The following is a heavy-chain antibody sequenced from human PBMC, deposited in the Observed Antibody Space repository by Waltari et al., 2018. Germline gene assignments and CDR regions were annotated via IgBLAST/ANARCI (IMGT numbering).Heavy chain of an antibody. V-gene: IGHV3-23*01. D-gene: IGHD3-22*01. CDR1: GFNFISYA. CDR2: ISDSGVIT. J-gene: IGHJ4*02. Sequence: EEHLLESGGGLAQPGGSLRRSCAASGFNFISYAMSWVRQAPGKGLEWVSGISDSGVITKYADSVKGRFTVSRDNSKNTVFLHLNSLRAEDTAIYYCARHLYSIDYLELAKWGQGTLVTVSS. CDR3: ARHLYSIDYLELAK.